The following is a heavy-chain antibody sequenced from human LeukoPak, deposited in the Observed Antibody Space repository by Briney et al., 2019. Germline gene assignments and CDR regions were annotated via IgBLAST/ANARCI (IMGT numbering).Heavy chain of an antibody. V-gene: IGHV4-34*01. Sequence: SETLSLTCAVYGGSFSGYYWTWIRQPPGKGLEWIGEIHYSGSATYNPSLKSRVTISVDTSKNQFSLKMNSVTAADTAVYYCARGPKYCSSTSCYALWRDWGQGTLVTVSS. D-gene: IGHD2-2*01. CDR1: GGSFSGYY. CDR3: ARGPKYCSSTSCYALWRD. J-gene: IGHJ4*02. CDR2: IHYSGSA.